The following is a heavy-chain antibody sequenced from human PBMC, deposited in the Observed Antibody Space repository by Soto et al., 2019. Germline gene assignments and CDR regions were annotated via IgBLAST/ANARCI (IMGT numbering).Heavy chain of an antibody. Sequence: EVQLWESGGGLVQPGGSLRLSCAASGFSFSTYAMTWVRQAPGKGLQWVSAISGGGSNTHYADSVKGRFTIIRDNSKKLLHLQMNSLRAEDTAIYYCAKFSAASVYDISSAPDYWGQGTLVTVSS. J-gene: IGHJ4*02. V-gene: IGHV3-23*01. D-gene: IGHD3-9*01. CDR2: ISGGGSNT. CDR1: GFSFSTYA. CDR3: AKFSAASVYDISSAPDY.